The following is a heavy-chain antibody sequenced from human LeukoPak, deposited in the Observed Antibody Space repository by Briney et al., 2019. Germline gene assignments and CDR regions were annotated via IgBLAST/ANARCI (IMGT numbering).Heavy chain of an antibody. CDR1: GYTFTSYG. Sequence: ASVTVSCTASGYTFTSYGISWVRQAPGQGLEWMGWISAYNGNTNYAQKLQGRVTMTTDTSTSTAYMELRSLRSDDTAVYYCARDFTVFHVDTAMVVDYWGQGTLVTVSS. J-gene: IGHJ4*02. V-gene: IGHV1-18*01. CDR2: ISAYNGNT. D-gene: IGHD5-18*01. CDR3: ARDFTVFHVDTAMVVDY.